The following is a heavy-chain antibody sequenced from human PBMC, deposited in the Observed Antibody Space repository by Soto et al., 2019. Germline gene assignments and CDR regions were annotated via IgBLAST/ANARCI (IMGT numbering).Heavy chain of an antibody. J-gene: IGHJ6*02. CDR1: GFTFSDYY. CDR3: ARDLSGRADV. V-gene: IGHV3-11*06. D-gene: IGHD3-10*01. CDR2: ISPGSRYP. Sequence: QVQLVESGGGLVTPGGSLRLSCASSGFTFSDYYMSWIRQAPGKGLEWLSYISPGSRYPAYADSVKGRFTISRDNARNTLYLQMNSLRAEDTAVYYCARDLSGRADVWGQGTTVTVSS.